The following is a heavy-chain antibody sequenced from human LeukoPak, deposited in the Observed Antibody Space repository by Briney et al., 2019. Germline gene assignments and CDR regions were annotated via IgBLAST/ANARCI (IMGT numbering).Heavy chain of an antibody. CDR3: ARVRDLYRDY. J-gene: IGHJ4*02. V-gene: IGHV3-21*01. CDR2: ISGGSTYT. Sequence: GGSLRLSCAASGFTFSSYTMNWVRQAPGKGLKWVSSISGGSTYTFYADSVMGRFTISRDNAKNSMYLHMSSLRAEDTAVYYCARVRDLYRDYWGQGILVTVSS. CDR1: GFTFSSYT. D-gene: IGHD5-12*01.